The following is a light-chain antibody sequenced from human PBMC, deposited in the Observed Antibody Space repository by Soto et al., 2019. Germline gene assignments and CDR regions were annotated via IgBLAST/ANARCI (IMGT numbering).Light chain of an antibody. CDR3: QQYKKWPWT. J-gene: IGKJ1*01. V-gene: IGKV3-15*01. CDR2: GAS. Sequence: EIVMTQSPATLSVSPWEGATLSCRASQGIGDTLAWYQQKPGQTPRLLIYGASTRATGIPARFSGSGSGTEFTLTITSLQSEDFAVYYCQQYKKWPWTFGQGTKVDI. CDR1: QGIGDT.